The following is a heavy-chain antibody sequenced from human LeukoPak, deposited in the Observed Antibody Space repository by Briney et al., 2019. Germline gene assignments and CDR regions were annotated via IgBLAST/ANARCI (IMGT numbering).Heavy chain of an antibody. CDR1: GGAISSSSYD. Sequence: SKTRSLTGTVLGGAISSSSYDWGGIRQPPGKGLEWIGSIYYSGSTHYNPFLKSRVTISVDTSKNQFSLKLSSVTAADTAVYYCARHKWFGELLWGGYYYYYGMDVWGQGTTVTASS. CDR2: IYYSGST. V-gene: IGHV4-39*01. D-gene: IGHD3-10*01. CDR3: ARHKWFGELLWGGYYYYYGMDV. J-gene: IGHJ6*02.